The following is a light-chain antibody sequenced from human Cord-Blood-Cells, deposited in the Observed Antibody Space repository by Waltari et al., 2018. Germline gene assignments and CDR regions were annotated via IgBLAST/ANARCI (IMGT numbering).Light chain of an antibody. Sequence: QSALTQPASVSGSPGQPITISCTGTSSDVGSYNLVSWYQQHPGKAPKLMIYEGRKRPSGVSNRFSGSKSGNTASMTISGLQAEDEADYYCCSYAGSSTFVVFGGGTKLTVL. CDR3: CSYAGSSTFVV. CDR1: SSDVGSYNL. J-gene: IGLJ2*01. CDR2: EGR. V-gene: IGLV2-23*01.